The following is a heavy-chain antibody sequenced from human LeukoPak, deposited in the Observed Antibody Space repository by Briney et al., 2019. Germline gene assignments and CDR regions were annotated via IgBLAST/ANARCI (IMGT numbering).Heavy chain of an antibody. CDR2: INPSGGST. Sequence: ASVTVSFTASGYTFTSYYMHWVRQAPGQGLEWMGIINPSGGSTNYAQKFQGRVTMARDTSTSTVYMELSSLRSEDTAVYYCTYGDGSYYYGMDVWGQGTTVTVSS. CDR1: GYTFTSYY. J-gene: IGHJ6*02. CDR3: TYGDGSYYYGMDV. V-gene: IGHV1-46*03. D-gene: IGHD4-17*01.